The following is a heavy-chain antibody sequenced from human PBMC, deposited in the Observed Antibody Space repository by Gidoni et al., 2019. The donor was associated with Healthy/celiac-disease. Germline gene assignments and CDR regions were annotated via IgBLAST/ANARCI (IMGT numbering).Heavy chain of an antibody. D-gene: IGHD1-26*01. Sequence: QVQLVESGGGVVQPGRSLRLSCAASGFTFSSYGMHWVRQAPGKGLEWVAVIWYDGSNKYYADSVKGRFTISRDNSKNTLYLQMNSLRAEDTAVYYCARSIVGATIDYWGQGTLVTVSS. J-gene: IGHJ4*02. V-gene: IGHV3-33*01. CDR1: GFTFSSYG. CDR2: IWYDGSNK. CDR3: ARSIVGATIDY.